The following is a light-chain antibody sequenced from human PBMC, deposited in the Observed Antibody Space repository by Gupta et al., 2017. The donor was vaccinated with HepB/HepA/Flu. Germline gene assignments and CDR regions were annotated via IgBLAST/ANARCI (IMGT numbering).Light chain of an antibody. J-gene: IGKJ2*01. Sequence: AIRMTQSPSSFSASTGDRVTITCRASQGISSYLAWYQQKPGKAPKLLIYAASTLQSGVPSRFSGSGSGTDFTLTISCLQSEDFATYYCQHEYSSPHTFGQGTKMEIK. CDR1: QGISSY. CDR2: AAS. CDR3: QHEYSSPHT. V-gene: IGKV1-8*01.